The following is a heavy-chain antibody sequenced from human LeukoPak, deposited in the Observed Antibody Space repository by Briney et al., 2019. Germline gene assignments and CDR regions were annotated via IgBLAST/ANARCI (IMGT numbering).Heavy chain of an antibody. J-gene: IGHJ4*02. Sequence: ASVKVSCKASGYIFTGYYMHWVRQAPGQGLEWMGWFNPNSGGTNYAQKFQGRVTMTRDTSISTAYMELSRLRSDDTAVYYCAREEYGDRHYANWGQGTLVTVSS. D-gene: IGHD4-17*01. CDR1: GYIFTGYY. V-gene: IGHV1-2*02. CDR2: FNPNSGGT. CDR3: AREEYGDRHYAN.